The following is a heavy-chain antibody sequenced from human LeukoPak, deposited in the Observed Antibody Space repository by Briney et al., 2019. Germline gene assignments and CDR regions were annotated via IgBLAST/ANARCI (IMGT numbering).Heavy chain of an antibody. V-gene: IGHV3-30*19. D-gene: IGHD6-13*01. CDR2: VWFDGTNK. J-gene: IGHJ4*02. CDR3: ARPKQQMVPSYEY. CDR1: GFTFTNYG. Sequence: GGSLRLSCAASGFTFTNYGMHWVRQAPGKGLEWVAVVWFDGTNKYYADSVKGRFTISRDNSKNTLYLQVDSLRAEDTAVYYCARPKQQMVPSYEYWGQGTLVTVSS.